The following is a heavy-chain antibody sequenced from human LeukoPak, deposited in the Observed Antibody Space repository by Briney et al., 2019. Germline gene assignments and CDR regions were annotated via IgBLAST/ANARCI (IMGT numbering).Heavy chain of an antibody. CDR3: ARRLAGTEDC. CDR2: IYYSGST. Sequence: SETLSLTCTVSGGSISSSSYYWGWLRQPPGKGLEWLGSIYYSGSTYYNPSLKSRVTISVDTSKNQLSLKLSSVTAADTAVYYCARRLAGTEDCWGQGTLVTVSS. J-gene: IGHJ4*02. CDR1: GGSISSSSYY. D-gene: IGHD6-13*01. V-gene: IGHV4-39*01.